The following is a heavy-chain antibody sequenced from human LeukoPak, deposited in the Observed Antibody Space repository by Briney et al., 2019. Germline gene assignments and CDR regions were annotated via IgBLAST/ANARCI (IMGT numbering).Heavy chain of an antibody. Sequence: GGSLRLSCVVSGFPFSSYAMSWVRQAPGKGLEWVSGISGSGDDTYYAASVKGRFIVSRGTSKNTLYLQMNSLRVEDTAVYYCAKGYSDDWYYFDSWGQGTLVTVSS. J-gene: IGHJ4*02. CDR1: GFPFSSYA. D-gene: IGHD6-19*01. CDR3: AKGYSDDWYYFDS. V-gene: IGHV3-23*01. CDR2: ISGSGDDT.